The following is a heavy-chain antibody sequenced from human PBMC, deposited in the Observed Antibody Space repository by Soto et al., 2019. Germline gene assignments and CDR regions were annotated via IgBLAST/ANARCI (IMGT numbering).Heavy chain of an antibody. CDR1: GYSFTSYW. Sequence: GASLKISCKGSGYSFTSYWISWVRQMPGKGLEWMGRIDPSDSYTNYSPSFQGHVTISADKSISTAYLQWSSLKASDTAMYYCARPLGYCSSTSCYSHWGQGTLVTVSS. V-gene: IGHV5-10-1*01. CDR3: ARPLGYCSSTSCYSH. D-gene: IGHD2-2*02. J-gene: IGHJ4*02. CDR2: IDPSDSYT.